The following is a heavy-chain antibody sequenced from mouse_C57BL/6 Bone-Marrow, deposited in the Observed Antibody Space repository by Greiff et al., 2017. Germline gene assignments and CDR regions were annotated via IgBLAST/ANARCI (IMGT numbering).Heavy chain of an antibody. CDR2: ISSGGSYT. CDR3: ASPRDY. CDR1: GFTFSSYG. V-gene: IGHV5-6*01. Sequence: EVKLMESGGDLVKPGGSLKLSCAASGFTFSSYGMSWVRQTPDKRLEWVATISSGGSYTYYPDSVKGRFTISRDNAKNTLYLQMSSLKSEDTAMYYCASPRDYWGQGTTLTVSS. J-gene: IGHJ2*01.